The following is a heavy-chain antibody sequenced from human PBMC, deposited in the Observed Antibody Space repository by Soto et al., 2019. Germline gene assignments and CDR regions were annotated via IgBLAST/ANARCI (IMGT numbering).Heavy chain of an antibody. CDR3: TRDQYSGYDYVDR. CDR1: GYTFTSYD. J-gene: IGHJ5*02. D-gene: IGHD5-12*01. Sequence: ASVKVSCKASGYTFTSYDINWVRQATGQGLEWMGWMNPNSGNTGYAQKFQGRVTMTGNTSISTAYMELSSLRSEDTAVYYCTRDQYSGYDYVDRWGQGTPVTVSS. V-gene: IGHV1-8*01. CDR2: MNPNSGNT.